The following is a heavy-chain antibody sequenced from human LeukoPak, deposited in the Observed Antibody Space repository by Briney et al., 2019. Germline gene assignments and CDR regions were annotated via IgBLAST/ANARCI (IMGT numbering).Heavy chain of an antibody. V-gene: IGHV3-23*01. J-gene: IGHJ4*02. Sequence: PGRSLRLSCAASGCTFSSYAMSWVRQAPGKGLGWVSVISVSGGSTCYADSVKGWFTISRDNSKNTLYLQMNSLRAEDTAVYYCAKDYCSGGSCYSGHEYWGQGTLVTVSS. D-gene: IGHD2-15*01. CDR1: GCTFSSYA. CDR2: ISVSGGST. CDR3: AKDYCSGGSCYSGHEY.